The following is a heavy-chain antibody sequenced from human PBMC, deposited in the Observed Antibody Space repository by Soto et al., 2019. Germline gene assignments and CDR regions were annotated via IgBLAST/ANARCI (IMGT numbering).Heavy chain of an antibody. V-gene: IGHV1-69*13. Sequence: SVKVSCKASGGTFSSYAISWVRQAPGQGLEWMGGIIPIFGTANYAQKFQGRVTITADESTSTAYMELSSLRSEDTAVYYCARDLDAAIAAAGQGSYYYGMDVWGQGTTVTVSS. D-gene: IGHD6-13*01. J-gene: IGHJ6*02. CDR2: IIPIFGTA. CDR3: ARDLDAAIAAAGQGSYYYGMDV. CDR1: GGTFSSYA.